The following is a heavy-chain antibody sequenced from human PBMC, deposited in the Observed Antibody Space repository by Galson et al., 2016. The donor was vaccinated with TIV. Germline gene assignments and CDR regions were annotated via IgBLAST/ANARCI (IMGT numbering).Heavy chain of an antibody. D-gene: IGHD6-13*01. J-gene: IGHJ4*02. CDR3: VKGSSWSPPVPNYFDH. V-gene: IGHV3-23*01. CDR2: MSASGGST. CDR1: GFTFSRFT. Sequence: SLRLSCAGSGFTFSRFTMCWVRQAPGKELQWVSSMSASGGSTYYADSVKGRFTISREISKNTLYLQMNSLRAEDTAVYYCVKGSSWSPPVPNYFDHWGQGALVTVSS.